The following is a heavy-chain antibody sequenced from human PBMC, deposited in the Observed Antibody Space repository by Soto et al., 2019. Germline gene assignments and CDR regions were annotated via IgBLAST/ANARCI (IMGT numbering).Heavy chain of an antibody. CDR2: IYTSGST. CDR1: GGSLSSYY. V-gene: IGHV4-4*07. D-gene: IGHD6-19*01. Sequence: SETLSLTCTVSGGSLSSYYWSWIRLPAGKGLEWIGRIYTSGSTNYNPSLKSRVTMSVDPSKNQFSLKLSYVTAADTAVYYCARCPGSGWFSFAFDFCGQGTMDTVS. CDR3: ARCPGSGWFSFAFDF. J-gene: IGHJ3*01.